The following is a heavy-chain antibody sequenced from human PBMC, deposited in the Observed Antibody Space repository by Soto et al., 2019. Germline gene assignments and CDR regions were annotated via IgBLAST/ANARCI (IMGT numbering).Heavy chain of an antibody. D-gene: IGHD3-16*01. CDR3: TRGAGAPWVRFDS. CDR1: GYSITSGFY. Sequence: PSETLSLTCGVSGYSITSGFYWGWVRQSPGKGLEWIGTISYSAKTFYNPSLASRFSMAVDSSKNQFSLRLTSVTAADTALYYCTRGAGAPWVRFDSWGRGILVIVSS. J-gene: IGHJ4*02. CDR2: ISYSAKT. V-gene: IGHV4-38-2*01.